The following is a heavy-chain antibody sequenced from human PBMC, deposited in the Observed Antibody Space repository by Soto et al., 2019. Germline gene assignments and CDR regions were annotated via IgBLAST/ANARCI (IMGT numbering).Heavy chain of an antibody. D-gene: IGHD5-18*01. CDR3: AGRRGYGFGLDI. V-gene: IGHV3-13*01. CDR1: GFAFSSYE. CDR2: INVRGDT. J-gene: IGHJ3*02. Sequence: EVQLVESGGGLAQPGGSLRLSCAASGFAFSSYEMAWVRQGTGKGLEWVAFINVRGDTNYLVSVEGRLTIYREDDKNSVYLQMNSLRTEDTAVYYCAGRRGYGFGLDIWGQGTMVTVSS.